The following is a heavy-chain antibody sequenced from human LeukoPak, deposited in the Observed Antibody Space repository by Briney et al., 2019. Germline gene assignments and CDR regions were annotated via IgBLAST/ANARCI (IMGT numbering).Heavy chain of an antibody. Sequence: SETLSLTCDVSGGSVYSGGYSWSWIRHPPGKGLEWIGYLYYNGSAYYNPSLRSRVTISKDTSKNNFALNLISVTAADTAVYYCARFVAAISSIHLSSYYTDAWGKGPTVIVS. V-gene: IGHV4-30-4*07. D-gene: IGHD5-12*01. CDR3: ARFVAAISSIHLSSYYTDA. CDR2: LYYNGSA. J-gene: IGHJ6*03. CDR1: GGSVYSGGYS.